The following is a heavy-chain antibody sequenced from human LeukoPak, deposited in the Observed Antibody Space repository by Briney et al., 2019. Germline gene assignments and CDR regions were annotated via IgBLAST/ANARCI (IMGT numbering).Heavy chain of an antibody. V-gene: IGHV3-30*02. CDR2: IRYDGSNK. J-gene: IGHJ2*01. Sequence: GGSLRLSCAASGFTFSSYGMHWVRQAPGKGLEWVAFIRYDGSNKYYADSVKGRFTISRDNSKNTLYLQMNSLRAEDTAVYYCAKMRSHDWYFDLWGRGTLVTVSS. CDR3: AKMRSHDWYFDL. CDR1: GFTFSSYG.